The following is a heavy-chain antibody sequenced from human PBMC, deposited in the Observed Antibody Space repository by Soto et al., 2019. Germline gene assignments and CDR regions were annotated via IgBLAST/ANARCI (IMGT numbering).Heavy chain of an antibody. CDR2: ISYSGST. CDR3: GSVAIFLNAFDM. Sequence: SETMALTITVSGGSVSSASYSGSCIRQPPGKGLEWIAYISYSGSTYYNPSLKSRVTISIDTSKNQFSLKLSSGTAADTALYHCGSVAIFLNAFDMWGQGTMVTVSS. V-gene: IGHV4-61*01. J-gene: IGHJ3*02. CDR1: GGSVSSASYS. D-gene: IGHD2-2*02.